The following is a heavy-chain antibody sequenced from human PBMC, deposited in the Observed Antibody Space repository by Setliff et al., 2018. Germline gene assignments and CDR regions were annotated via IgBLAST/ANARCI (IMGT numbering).Heavy chain of an antibody. CDR1: GASINSSTFF. Sequence: SETLSLTCIVSGASINSSTFFWGWIRQPPGKGLEWIGSIYYSGTPYYNASVESRVTISIDTSRNQFSLELRSVTVADTATYYCVRPGGTTVVARHFDYWGSGILVTVSS. J-gene: IGHJ4*01. D-gene: IGHD2-15*01. CDR2: IYYSGTP. V-gene: IGHV4-39*01. CDR3: VRPGGTTVVARHFDY.